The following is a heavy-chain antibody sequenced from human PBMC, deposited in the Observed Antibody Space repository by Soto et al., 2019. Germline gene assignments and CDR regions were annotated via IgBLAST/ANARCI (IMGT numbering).Heavy chain of an antibody. CDR1: GDSVSSNSAA. D-gene: IGHD3-16*02. CDR2: TYYRSKWYN. Sequence: PSQTLSLTCAISGDSVSSNSAAWNWIRQSPSRGLEWLGRTYYRSKWYNDYAVSVKSRITINPDTSKNQFSLQLNSVTPEDTAVYYCARDPYYDYIWWSYRFVAFDIWGQGTMVTVSS. V-gene: IGHV6-1*01. J-gene: IGHJ3*02. CDR3: ARDPYYDYIWWSYRFVAFDI.